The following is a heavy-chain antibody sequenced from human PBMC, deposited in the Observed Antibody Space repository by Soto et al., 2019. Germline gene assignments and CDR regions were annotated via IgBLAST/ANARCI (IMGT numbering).Heavy chain of an antibody. Sequence: SETLSLTCAVYGGSFSGYYWSWIRQPPGKGLEWIGEINHSGSTNYNPSLKSRVTISVDTSKNQFSLKLSSVTAADTAVYYCARGIWGSNYYYYYYMDVWGKGTTVTVSS. CDR3: ARGIWGSNYYYYYYMDV. CDR1: GGSFSGYY. D-gene: IGHD3-16*01. CDR2: INHSGST. V-gene: IGHV4-34*01. J-gene: IGHJ6*03.